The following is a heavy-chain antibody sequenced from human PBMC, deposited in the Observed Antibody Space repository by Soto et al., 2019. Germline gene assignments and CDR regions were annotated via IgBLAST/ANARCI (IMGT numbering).Heavy chain of an antibody. CDR3: AKPIIDRTLVTSYSLDV. D-gene: IGHD2-21*02. Sequence: LRLSCAASGLTLSSNAMSWVRQAPGKGLEWVSAISGSGGRTYYADSVKGRFTISRDNSRNTVYLRMNGLKADDSAVYYCAKPIIDRTLVTSYSLDVWGQGTTVTVSS. CDR1: GLTLSSNA. CDR2: ISGSGGRT. V-gene: IGHV3-23*01. J-gene: IGHJ6*02.